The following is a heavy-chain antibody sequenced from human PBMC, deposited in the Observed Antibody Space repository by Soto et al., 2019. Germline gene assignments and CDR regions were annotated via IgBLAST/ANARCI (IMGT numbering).Heavy chain of an antibody. V-gene: IGHV5-51*01. CDR1: GYSFTSYW. J-gene: IGHJ6*02. Sequence: PGESLKISCRGSGYSFTSYWIGWVRQMPGKGLEWMGIIYPGDSDTRYSPSFQGQVTISADKSISTAYLQWSSLKASDTAMYYCARGNSSSWYYYYGMDVWGQGTTVTVSS. CDR3: ARGNSSSWYYYYGMDV. D-gene: IGHD6-13*01. CDR2: IYPGDSDT.